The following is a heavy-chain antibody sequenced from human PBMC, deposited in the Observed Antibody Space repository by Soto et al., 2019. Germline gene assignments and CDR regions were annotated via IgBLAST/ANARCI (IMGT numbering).Heavy chain of an antibody. J-gene: IGHJ6*02. CDR2: TYYRSKWYN. V-gene: IGHV6-1*01. Sequence: SQTLSLTCAISGDSVSSNSAAWNWIRQSPSRGLEWLGRTYYRSKWYNDYAVSVKSRITINPDTSKNQFSLQLNSVTPEDTAVYYRAREEYSSSLWGGYYYGMDVWGQGTMVTVSS. D-gene: IGHD6-6*01. CDR3: AREEYSSSLWGGYYYGMDV. CDR1: GDSVSSNSAA.